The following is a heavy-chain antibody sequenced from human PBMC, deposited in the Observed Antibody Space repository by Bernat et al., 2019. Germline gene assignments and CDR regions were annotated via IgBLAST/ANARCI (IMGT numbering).Heavy chain of an antibody. V-gene: IGHV3-11*05. CDR1: GFTFSDYY. D-gene: IGHD2-15*01. CDR2: IRSSSSNT. J-gene: IGHJ4*02. CDR3: TSARGYCSGGSGYYDFDY. Sequence: QVQLVESGGGLVKPGGSLRLSCAASGFTFSDYYMRWIRQAPGKGLEWVSFIRSSSSNTNYADSVKGRFTISRDNAKNTLYLQMNSLRAEDTAVYYCTSARGYCSGGSGYYDFDYWGQGTLVTVSS.